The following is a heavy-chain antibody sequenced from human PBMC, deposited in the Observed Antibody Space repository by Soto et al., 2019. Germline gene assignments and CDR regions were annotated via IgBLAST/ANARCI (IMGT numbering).Heavy chain of an antibody. CDR3: AKKVNSGPGSQYFDY. CDR1: GFTFSSYS. V-gene: IGHV3-23*01. D-gene: IGHD3-10*01. CDR2: FRTGGDDGTT. Sequence: GGSLRLSCAASGFTFSSYSMSWFRQAPGKGLEWVSGFRTGGDDGTTYYADSVKGRFTISRDNSKNTLFLQMNSLRVEDTAIYYCAKKVNSGPGSQYFDYWGQGTLVTVSS. J-gene: IGHJ4*02.